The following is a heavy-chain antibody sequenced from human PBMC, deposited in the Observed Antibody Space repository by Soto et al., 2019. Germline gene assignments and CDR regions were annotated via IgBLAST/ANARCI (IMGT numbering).Heavy chain of an antibody. Sequence: QVQLVESGGGVVQPGRSLRVSCAASGFTFSIYAMHWVRQAPGTGLEWVAVISYDGTKTYYADSVKGRFTISRDNSKNTVSLQMNSLRDEDAAVYCCAKDGGSGRQWIRDRFDYWGQGTVVTVSP. J-gene: IGHJ4*02. D-gene: IGHD6-19*01. CDR1: GFTFSIYA. CDR3: AKDGGSGRQWIRDRFDY. V-gene: IGHV3-30*04. CDR2: ISYDGTKT.